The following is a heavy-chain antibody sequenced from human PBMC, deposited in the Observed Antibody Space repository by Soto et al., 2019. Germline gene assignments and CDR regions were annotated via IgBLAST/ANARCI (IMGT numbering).Heavy chain of an antibody. CDR2: ISYDGSNK. CDR1: GFTFSSYG. CDR3: AKEGIAAAGTVEY. Sequence: QVQLVESGGGVVQPGRSLRLSCAASGFTFSSYGMHWVRQAPGKGLEWVAVISYDGSNKYYADSVKGRFTISRDNSKNKLYLQMNSLRAEDTAVYCCAKEGIAAAGTVEYWGQGTLVTVSS. D-gene: IGHD6-13*01. V-gene: IGHV3-30*18. J-gene: IGHJ4*02.